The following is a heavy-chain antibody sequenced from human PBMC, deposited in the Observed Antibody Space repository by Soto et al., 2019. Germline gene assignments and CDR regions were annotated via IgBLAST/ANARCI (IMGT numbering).Heavy chain of an antibody. CDR1: GFRFRDYW. Sequence: GGSLRFSCAVSGFRFRDYWMSWVRQAPGKGLEWVANIKQDESDKYYVDSVKGRFTISRDNAKNALYLDMNSLSAEDTAVYYCARESEDLTSNFDYWGQGTLGTVS. CDR3: ARESEDLTSNFDY. CDR2: IKQDESDK. V-gene: IGHV3-7*01. J-gene: IGHJ4*02.